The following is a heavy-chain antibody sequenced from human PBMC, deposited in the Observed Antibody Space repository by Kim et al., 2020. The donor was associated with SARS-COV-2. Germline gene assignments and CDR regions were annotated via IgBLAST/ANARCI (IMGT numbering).Heavy chain of an antibody. Sequence: GGSLRLSCAASGFTFSSYGMHWVHQAPGKGLEWVAVIWYDGSNKYYADSVKGRFTISRDNSKNTLYLQMNSLRAEDTAVYYCARDLSRLRITMIVGDGMDVWGQGTTVTVSS. CDR2: IWYDGSNK. CDR1: GFTFSSYG. CDR3: ARDLSRLRITMIVGDGMDV. V-gene: IGHV3-33*01. D-gene: IGHD3-22*01. J-gene: IGHJ6*02.